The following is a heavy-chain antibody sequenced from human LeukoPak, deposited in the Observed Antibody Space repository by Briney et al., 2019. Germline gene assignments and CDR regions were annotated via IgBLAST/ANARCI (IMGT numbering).Heavy chain of an antibody. Sequence: ASVKVSCKASGYTFTSYDINWVRQAPGQGLEWMGWMNPNSGNTGYAQKFQGRVTMTRNTSLSTAYMELSSLRSEDTAVYYCARVGSSGWYENWFDPWGQGTLVTVSS. J-gene: IGHJ5*02. V-gene: IGHV1-8*01. CDR1: GYTFTSYD. CDR3: ARVGSSGWYENWFDP. CDR2: MNPNSGNT. D-gene: IGHD6-19*01.